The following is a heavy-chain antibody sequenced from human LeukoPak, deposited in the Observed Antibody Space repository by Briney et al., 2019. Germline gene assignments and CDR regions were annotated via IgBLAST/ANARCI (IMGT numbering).Heavy chain of an antibody. CDR2: IKEDGSEK. J-gene: IGHJ4*02. Sequence: PGGSLRLSCVGSGFTFSSYWMTWVRQTPGKGLEWVANIKEDGSEKYYVDSVKGRFTISRDNAKNPLYLQMNSLRAEDTAVYYCARDTGYFRFDYWGQGTLVTVSS. CDR3: ARDTGYFRFDY. V-gene: IGHV3-7*01. D-gene: IGHD3-9*01. CDR1: GFTFSSYW.